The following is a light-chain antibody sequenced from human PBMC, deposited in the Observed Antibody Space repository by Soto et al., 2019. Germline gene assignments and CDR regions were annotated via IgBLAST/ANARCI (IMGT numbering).Light chain of an antibody. CDR1: QSVTSRY. V-gene: IGKV3D-20*02. Sequence: IGLTQSAATLSLYPEERATLSCRASQSVTSRYLAWYQQKPGQAPRLLIYGATSRATDIPDRFSGSGSGTDFTLTISSLEPEDFAVYYCQQRNLLTFGGGTNVDI. J-gene: IGKJ4*01. CDR2: GAT. CDR3: QQRNLLT.